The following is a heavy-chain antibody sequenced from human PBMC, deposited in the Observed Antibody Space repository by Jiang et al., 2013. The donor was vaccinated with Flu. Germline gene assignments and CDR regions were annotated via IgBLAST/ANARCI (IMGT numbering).Heavy chain of an antibody. J-gene: IGHJ3*01. Sequence: QTLSLTCAISGDGVSSDSSAWNWIRQSPSRGLEWLGRTYYRSKWCYGYAPSVKTRITINPDTSKNQFSLQLRSVTPEDTAVYYCAGAVAGSDALDFWGPGTMVTVSP. CDR1: GDGVSSDSSA. V-gene: IGHV6-1*01. CDR3: AGAVAGSDALDF. CDR2: TYYRSKWCY. D-gene: IGHD6-19*01.